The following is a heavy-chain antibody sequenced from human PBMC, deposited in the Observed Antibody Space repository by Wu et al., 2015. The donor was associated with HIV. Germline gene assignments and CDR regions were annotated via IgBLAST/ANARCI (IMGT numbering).Heavy chain of an antibody. CDR1: GYTFINYD. CDR2: MNPNSGNT. CDR3: ARDTVTNTGYFEAYYGMDV. V-gene: IGHV1-8*03. D-gene: IGHD4-17*01. Sequence: QVQLVQSGAEVKKPGASVKVSCKASGYTFINYDINWVRQATGQGLEWMGWMNPNSGNTGYAQKFQGRVTITTDESTSTAYMELSSLRSEDTAVYYCARDTVTNTGYFEAYYGMDVWGQGDHGSPSP. J-gene: IGHJ6*02.